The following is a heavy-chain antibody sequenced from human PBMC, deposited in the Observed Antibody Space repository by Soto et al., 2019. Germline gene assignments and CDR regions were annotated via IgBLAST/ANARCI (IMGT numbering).Heavy chain of an antibody. Sequence: GGSLRLSCAASGFTFSSYIMNWVRQAPGKGLEWVSYISRSSRTIYYADSVKGRFTISRDNAKNSLYLQMNSLRDEDTSVYYCVRERHYCYSSTFDFGGQGTRVTAS. V-gene: IGHV3-48*02. CDR3: VRERHYCYSSTFDF. J-gene: IGHJ3*01. D-gene: IGHD3-16*02. CDR2: ISRSSRTI. CDR1: GFTFSSYI.